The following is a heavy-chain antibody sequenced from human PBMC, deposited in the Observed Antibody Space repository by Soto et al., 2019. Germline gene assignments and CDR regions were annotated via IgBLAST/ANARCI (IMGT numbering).Heavy chain of an antibody. CDR1: GFSLSSYG. CDR2: ISYDGSGK. D-gene: IGHD1-26*01. CDR3: ARVSGWEGAYYFDY. Sequence: PGGSLRLSCAASGFSLSSYGMHWVRQAPGKGLEWVAVISYDGSGKYYVDSVKGRFTISRDTSKNTLYLQMNSLRAEDTAVYYCARVSGWEGAYYFDYWGQGTLVTVSS. J-gene: IGHJ4*02. V-gene: IGHV3-30*03.